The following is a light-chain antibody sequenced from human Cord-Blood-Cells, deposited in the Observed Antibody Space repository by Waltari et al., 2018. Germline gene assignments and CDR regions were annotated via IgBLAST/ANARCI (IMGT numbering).Light chain of an antibody. CDR2: DAS. CDR1: QSISSW. J-gene: IGKJ2*01. Sequence: DIQMTQSPYTLSASVGDRVTITCRASQSISSWLAWYQQKPGKAPKILIYDASILESGVPSRFSGSGSGTEFTLTISSLQPDDFATYYCQQYNSYSYTFGQGTKLEIK. V-gene: IGKV1-5*01. CDR3: QQYNSYSYT.